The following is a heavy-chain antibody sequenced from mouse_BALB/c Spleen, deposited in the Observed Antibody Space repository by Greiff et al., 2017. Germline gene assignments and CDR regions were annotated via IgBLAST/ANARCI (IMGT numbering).Heavy chain of an antibody. CDR2: IYPGDGDT. J-gene: IGHJ2*01. Sequence: VQLQQSGAELARPGASVKLSCKASGYTFTSYWMQWVKQRPGQGLEWIGAIYPGDGDTRYTQKFKGKATLTADKSSSTAYMQLSSLASEDSAVYYCARWEVVADYWGQGTTLTVSS. CDR1: GYTFTSYW. CDR3: ARWEVVADY. V-gene: IGHV1-87*01. D-gene: IGHD1-1*01.